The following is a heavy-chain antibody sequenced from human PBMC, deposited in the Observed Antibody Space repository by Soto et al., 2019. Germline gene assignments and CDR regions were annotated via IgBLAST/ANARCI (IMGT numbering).Heavy chain of an antibody. CDR1: GFTFSSYA. V-gene: IGHV3-23*01. Sequence: GGSLRLSCAASGFTFSSYAMSWVRQAPGKGLDWVSAISGSGGSTYYADSVKGRFTISRDNFKNTLYLQMNSLRAEDTAVYYCAKGQVAGTFGLLDYWGQGTLVTVSS. CDR2: ISGSGGST. CDR3: AKGQVAGTFGLLDY. J-gene: IGHJ4*02. D-gene: IGHD6-19*01.